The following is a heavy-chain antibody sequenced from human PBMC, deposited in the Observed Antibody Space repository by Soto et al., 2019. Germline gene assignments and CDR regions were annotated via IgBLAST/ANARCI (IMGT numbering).Heavy chain of an antibody. J-gene: IGHJ4*02. CDR3: ARIRYYDYVWGSYRPAYLDY. D-gene: IGHD3-16*02. V-gene: IGHV1-18*04. Sequence: QVQLVQSGAEVKKPGASVKVSCKASGYTFTSYGISWVRQAPGQGLEWMGWISAYNGNTNYAQQLQGRVTMTTDASTRPAYVELRSLRCDDTAVYYCARIRYYDYVWGSYRPAYLDYWGQGTLVAVSS. CDR2: ISAYNGNT. CDR1: GYTFTSYG.